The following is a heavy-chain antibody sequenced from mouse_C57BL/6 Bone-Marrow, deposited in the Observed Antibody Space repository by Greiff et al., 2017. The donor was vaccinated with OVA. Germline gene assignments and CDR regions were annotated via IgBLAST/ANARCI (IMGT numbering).Heavy chain of an antibody. V-gene: IGHV1-4*01. Sequence: VQLQQSGAELARPGASVKMSCKASGYTFTSYTMHWVKQRPGQGLEWIGYLNPSSGYTKYNQKFKDKATLTADKSSSTAYMQLSSLPSEDSAVYYCAFYDYDYFDYWGQGTTLTVSS. D-gene: IGHD2-4*01. J-gene: IGHJ2*01. CDR2: LNPSSGYT. CDR1: GYTFTSYT. CDR3: AFYDYDYFDY.